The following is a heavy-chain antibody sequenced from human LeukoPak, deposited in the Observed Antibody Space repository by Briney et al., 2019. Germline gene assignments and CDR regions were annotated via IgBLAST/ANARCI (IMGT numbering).Heavy chain of an antibody. CDR3: ARPQVVVLNPFDY. Sequence: GGSLRLSCAASGFTFSTYAMIWVRQAPGKGLEWVSAITGSADRTHYADSVKGRFTISRDNSKNIVHLQMNSLRAKDTAVYFCARPQVVVLNPFDYWGQGTLVTVSS. V-gene: IGHV3-23*01. CDR2: ITGSADRT. D-gene: IGHD3-22*01. CDR1: GFTFSTYA. J-gene: IGHJ4*02.